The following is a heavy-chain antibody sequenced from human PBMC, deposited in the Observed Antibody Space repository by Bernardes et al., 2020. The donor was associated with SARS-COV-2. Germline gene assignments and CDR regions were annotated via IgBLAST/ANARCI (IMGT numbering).Heavy chain of an antibody. CDR3: ARDRRFCSGGSCNQHLDY. D-gene: IGHD2-15*01. V-gene: IGHV3-48*03. CDR2: ISHTGNTI. CDR1: GFTVSSYE. J-gene: IGHJ4*02. Sequence: LRRSGAASGFTVSSYEMNWVRQAPGKGLEWISYISHTGNTIYYADSVKGRFTISRDNPTNSLYLQMNSLRAEDTAVYYCARDRRFCSGGSCNQHLDYWGQGTLVTVSS.